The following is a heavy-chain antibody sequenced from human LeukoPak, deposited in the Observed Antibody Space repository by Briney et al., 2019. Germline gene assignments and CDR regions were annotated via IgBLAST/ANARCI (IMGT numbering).Heavy chain of an antibody. CDR1: GSTFSSYG. V-gene: IGHV3-30*02. Sequence: GGSLRLSCAASGSTFSSYGIHWVRQAPGKGLEWVAFIRYDGSNKYYADSVKGRFTISRDNSKNTLYLQMNSLRAEDTAVYYCARALKWGAARPWEGWFDPWGQGTLVTVSS. D-gene: IGHD6-6*01. J-gene: IGHJ5*02. CDR2: IRYDGSNK. CDR3: ARALKWGAARPWEGWFDP.